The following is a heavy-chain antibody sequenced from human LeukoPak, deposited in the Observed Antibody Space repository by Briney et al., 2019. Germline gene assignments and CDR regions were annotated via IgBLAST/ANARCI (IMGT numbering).Heavy chain of an antibody. J-gene: IGHJ4*02. V-gene: IGHV1-18*01. CDR3: ASLKNSNSPSDY. CDR2: ISAYNGNT. Sequence: ASVKVSCKASGYTFKSYGISWVRQAPGQGLEWMGWISAYNGNTNYAQKLQGRVTMTTDTSTSTAYMELRSLRSDDTAVYYCASLKNSNSPSDYWGQGTLVTVSS. CDR1: GYTFKSYG. D-gene: IGHD4-11*01.